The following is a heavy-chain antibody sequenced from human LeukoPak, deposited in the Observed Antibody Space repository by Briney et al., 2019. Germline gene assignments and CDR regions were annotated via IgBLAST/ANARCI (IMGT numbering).Heavy chain of an antibody. CDR1: GFSFSSHW. V-gene: IGHV3-74*01. J-gene: IGHJ4*02. CDR2: ISDDGSYT. CDR3: ASLRFWEWLLNDY. Sequence: GGSLRLSCAASGFSFSSHWVPWVRQAPGKGLVWVSRISDDGSYTSNVDSVKGRFTISRDNVNNMLYLHMNSLRAEDTAVYYCASLRFWEWLLNDYWGQETLVTFS. D-gene: IGHD3-3*01.